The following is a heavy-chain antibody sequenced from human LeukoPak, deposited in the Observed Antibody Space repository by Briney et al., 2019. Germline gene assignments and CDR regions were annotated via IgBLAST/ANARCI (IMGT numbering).Heavy chain of an antibody. CDR2: IYHSGST. J-gene: IGHJ3*02. D-gene: IGHD6-19*01. CDR3: ARDRDNNGWTVAFDI. Sequence: SQTLSLTCAVSGYSISSGYYWGWFQQPPGKGLQWIGRIYHSGSTYYNPSLKSRVTISVDTPKNQFSLKLSSVTAADTAVYYCARDRDNNGWTVAFDIWGQGTMVSDSS. CDR1: GYSISSGYY. V-gene: IGHV4-38-2*02.